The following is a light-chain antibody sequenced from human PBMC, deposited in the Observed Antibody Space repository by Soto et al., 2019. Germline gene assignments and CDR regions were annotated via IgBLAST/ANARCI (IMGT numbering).Light chain of an antibody. J-gene: IGLJ1*01. V-gene: IGLV1-44*01. CDR2: SNN. CDR1: SSNIGSNT. CDR3: AAWDDSLNGLYV. Sequence: QSVLTQPPSASGTPGQRVTISCSGSSSNIGSNTVNWYQQLPGTAPKLLIYSNNQRPSGVPDRFSGSKSGTSASLAISGHQSEDEADYYCAAWDDSLNGLYVFGTGTKVTVL.